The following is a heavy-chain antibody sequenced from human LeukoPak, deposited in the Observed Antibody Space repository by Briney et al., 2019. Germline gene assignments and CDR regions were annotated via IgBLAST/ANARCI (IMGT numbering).Heavy chain of an antibody. D-gene: IGHD2/OR15-2a*01. J-gene: IGHJ4*02. CDR3: VRPLGKYSPFYFDH. Sequence: SETLSLTCTVSGYPISSGYNWACLRPPPGRGQWGFGSGCLTGNTYYNPSVKTRITLFVDTLTNQFSLKLRSVTAADTAMYYCVRPLGKYSPFYFDHWGQGKLVTVSS. CDR1: GYPISSGYN. V-gene: IGHV4-38-2*02. CDR2: GCLTGNT.